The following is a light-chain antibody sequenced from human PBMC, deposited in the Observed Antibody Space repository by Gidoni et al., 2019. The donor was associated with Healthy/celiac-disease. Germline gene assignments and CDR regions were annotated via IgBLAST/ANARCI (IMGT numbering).Light chain of an antibody. Sequence: EIVLTQSPATLALSPGERATLSCRARQSVSSYLAWYQQKPGQAPRLLIYDASSRATVIPARCSGSGAGTDFTLTISSLEPEVFAVYYCQQRSNWRFTFGPGTKVDIK. CDR2: DAS. V-gene: IGKV3-11*01. CDR1: QSVSSY. J-gene: IGKJ3*01. CDR3: QQRSNWRFT.